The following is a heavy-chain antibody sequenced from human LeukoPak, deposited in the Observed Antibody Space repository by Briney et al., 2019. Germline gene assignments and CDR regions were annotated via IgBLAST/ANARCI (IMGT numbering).Heavy chain of an antibody. CDR3: ARDYYDSSGYRMVILGY. J-gene: IGHJ4*02. Sequence: SVKVSCKASGGTFSSYAISWVRQAPGQGLEWMGGIIPIFGTANYAQKFQGRVTITADESTSTAYMELSSLRSEDTAVYYCARDYYDSSGYRMVILGYWGQGTLVTVSS. CDR2: IIPIFGTA. D-gene: IGHD3-22*01. V-gene: IGHV1-69*01. CDR1: GGTFSSYA.